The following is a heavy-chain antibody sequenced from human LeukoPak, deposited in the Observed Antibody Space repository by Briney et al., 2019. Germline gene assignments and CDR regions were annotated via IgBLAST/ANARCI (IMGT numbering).Heavy chain of an antibody. Sequence: GGSLRLSCAASGFTFSSYAMSWVRQAPGKGLEWVSAISGSCGSTYYADSVKGRFTISRDNSKNTLYLQMNSLRAEDTAVYYCAKDLGLSSDLSRFITGHDAFDIWGQGTMVTVSS. J-gene: IGHJ3*02. CDR1: GFTFSSYA. D-gene: IGHD6-19*01. V-gene: IGHV3-23*01. CDR2: ISGSCGST. CDR3: AKDLGLSSDLSRFITGHDAFDI.